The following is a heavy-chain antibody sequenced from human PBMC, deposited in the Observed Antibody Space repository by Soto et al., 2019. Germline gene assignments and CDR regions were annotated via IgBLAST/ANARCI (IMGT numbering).Heavy chain of an antibody. V-gene: IGHV1-2*02. Sequence: AAVKVSCKASGYSFTGHYMYWVRQAPGHGLEWMGWINPITGAATYAKDFRGRVTMTTDASISTAYMELRGLRSDDTAVYYCARPWNIAPLIDLWGQGTLVTVSS. J-gene: IGHJ5*02. D-gene: IGHD1-1*01. CDR3: ARPWNIAPLIDL. CDR1: GYSFTGHY. CDR2: INPITGAA.